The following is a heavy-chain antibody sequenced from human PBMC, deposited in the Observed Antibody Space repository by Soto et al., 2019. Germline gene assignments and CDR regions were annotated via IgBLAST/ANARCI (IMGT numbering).Heavy chain of an antibody. CDR2: ISSSSTTK. CDR3: ASPSSGWENWFDP. J-gene: IGHJ5*02. Sequence: EVQLVESGGGLVQPGGSLRLSCEASGFTFSSYSMNWVRQAPGKGLEWVSYISSSSTTKYYADSVKGRFTISRDNAKNSLYLQMTSLRDEDTAVYYCASPSSGWENWFDPWGQGTLVIVSS. D-gene: IGHD6-19*01. V-gene: IGHV3-48*02. CDR1: GFTFSSYS.